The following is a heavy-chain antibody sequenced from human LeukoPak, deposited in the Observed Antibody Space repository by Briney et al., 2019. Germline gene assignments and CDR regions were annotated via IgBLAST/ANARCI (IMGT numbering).Heavy chain of an antibody. CDR3: ARVKGGSGSYYGSPYFDY. V-gene: IGHV1-46*01. Sequence: ASVKVSCKASGYTFTSYYMHWVRQAPGQGLEWMGIINPSGGSTNYAQKFQGRVTMTRDTSTSTVYMELSSLRSEDTAVYYCARVKGGSGSYYGSPYFDYWGQGTLVNVSS. CDR2: INPSGGST. CDR1: GYTFTSYY. D-gene: IGHD3-10*01. J-gene: IGHJ4*02.